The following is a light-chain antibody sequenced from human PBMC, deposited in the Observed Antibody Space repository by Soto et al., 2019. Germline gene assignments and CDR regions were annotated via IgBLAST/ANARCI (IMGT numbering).Light chain of an antibody. CDR2: ATS. V-gene: IGKV1-16*01. Sequence: DIEMTQSPSSLSASMGDRVTIICRASQAVDNDLAWFQQKPGQAPKSLIYATSRLQSGVPPRFSGSGSGTEFTLTITSLQPDDFGTYYCLQYTSYPLTFGGGTTVEI. CDR1: QAVDND. CDR3: LQYTSYPLT. J-gene: IGKJ4*01.